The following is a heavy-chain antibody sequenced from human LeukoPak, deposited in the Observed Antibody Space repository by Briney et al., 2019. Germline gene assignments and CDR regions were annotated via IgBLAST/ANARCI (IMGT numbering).Heavy chain of an antibody. CDR1: GGTFSSYA. V-gene: IGHV1-69*05. J-gene: IGHJ4*02. CDR2: IIPIFGTA. Sequence: SVKVSCKASGGTFSSYAISWVRQPHGQGLEWMGGIIPIFGTANYAQKFQGRVTITTDESTSTAYMELSSLRSEDTAVYYCARGPELERFDYWGQGTLVTVSS. CDR3: ARGPELERFDY. D-gene: IGHD1-1*01.